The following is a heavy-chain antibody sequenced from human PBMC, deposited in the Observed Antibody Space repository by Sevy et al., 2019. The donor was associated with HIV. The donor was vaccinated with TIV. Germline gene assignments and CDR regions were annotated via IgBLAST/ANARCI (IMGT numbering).Heavy chain of an antibody. CDR2: IKQDGSEQ. CDR3: ERDQSTGKSRGGGAFDI. CDR1: GFTISRYW. Sequence: GGSLRLSCAASGFTISRYWMSWVRQAPGKGLEWVANIKQDGSEQYYVDSVKGRFTISRDNAKNSLYLQMNSLRAEDKDVYYCERDQSTGKSRGGGAFDIWGQGTMVTVSS. V-gene: IGHV3-7*01. D-gene: IGHD3-10*01. J-gene: IGHJ3*02.